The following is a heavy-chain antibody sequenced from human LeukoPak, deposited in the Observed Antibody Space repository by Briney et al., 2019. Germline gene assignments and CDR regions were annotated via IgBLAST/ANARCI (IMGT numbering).Heavy chain of an antibody. CDR2: ISSNGGGT. D-gene: IGHD3-10*01. J-gene: IGHJ4*02. CDR1: GFTISSYA. Sequence: PGGSLRLSCAASGFTISSYAMSWVGRVPGLGMELVSVISSNGGGTFYADSAKGQFTISRDNSQNTLYLQMNSLRSEDTAIYYCAKHYGSGAYYNYLDYWGQRTRVTVSS. V-gene: IGHV3-23*01. CDR3: AKHYGSGAYYNYLDY.